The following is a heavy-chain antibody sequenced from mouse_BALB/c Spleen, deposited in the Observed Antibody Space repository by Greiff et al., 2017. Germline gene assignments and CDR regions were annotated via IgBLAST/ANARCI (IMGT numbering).Heavy chain of an antibody. J-gene: IGHJ4*01. V-gene: IGHV1S22*01. CDR3: TRGTARATEGYAMDY. CDR1: GYTFTSYW. CDR2: IYPGSGST. D-gene: IGHD3-2*01. Sequence: LKQPGSELVRPGASVKLSCKASGYTFTSYWMHWVKQRHGQGLEWIGNIYPGSGSTNYDEKFKSKGTLTVDTSSSTAYMHLSSLTSEDSAVYYCTRGTARATEGYAMDYWGQGTSVTVSS.